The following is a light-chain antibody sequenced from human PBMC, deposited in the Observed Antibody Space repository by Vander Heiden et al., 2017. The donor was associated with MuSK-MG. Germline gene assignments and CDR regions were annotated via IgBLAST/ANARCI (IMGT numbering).Light chain of an antibody. CDR3: LQDYNYPWT. J-gene: IGKJ1*01. Sequence: AIQMTQSPSSLSASVGDRVTITCRASQGIRNDLGWYQQKPGKAPKLRIYAASSLQSGVPSRCSGSGSGTDVTLTISSLQPEDVATYYCLQDYNYPWTFGQETKVGIK. V-gene: IGKV1-6*01. CDR1: QGIRND. CDR2: AAS.